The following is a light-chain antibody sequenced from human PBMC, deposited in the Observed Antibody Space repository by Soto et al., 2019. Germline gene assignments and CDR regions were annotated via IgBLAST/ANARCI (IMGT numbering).Light chain of an antibody. V-gene: IGKV1-5*01. CDR3: EQYQRSWR. CDR2: DAS. Sequence: IPMTQSPSTLSASVGDRVIIPCRASQSISSWLAWYQQKPGKAPNLLIYDASSLESGVPSRFSGSGSGTEFTLTISFLQPDDFATYYCEQYQRSWRFGQGTNVDIK. CDR1: QSISSW. J-gene: IGKJ1*01.